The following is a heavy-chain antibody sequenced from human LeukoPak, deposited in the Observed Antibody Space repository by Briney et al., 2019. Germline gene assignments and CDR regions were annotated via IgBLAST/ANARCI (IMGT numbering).Heavy chain of an antibody. J-gene: IGHJ4*02. CDR2: ISVSGSRT. V-gene: IGHV3-48*02. D-gene: IGHD3-22*01. CDR3: ARDSGHHYDQLDC. CDR1: GFPFSYFS. Sequence: GGSLRLSCAASGFPFSYFSLNWVRQAPGKGLEWVSYISVSGSRTTYAGSVQGRFIISRNDAQNSLYLQMNSLRDEDTAVYYCARDSGHHYDQLDCWGQGTLVTVSS.